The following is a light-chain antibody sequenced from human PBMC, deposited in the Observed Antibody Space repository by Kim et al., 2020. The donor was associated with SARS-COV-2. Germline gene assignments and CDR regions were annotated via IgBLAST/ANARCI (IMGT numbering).Light chain of an antibody. J-gene: IGKJ2*01. V-gene: IGKV3-11*01. CDR3: KQRTNWPPMYT. CDR1: QSVSNY. CDR2: DAS. Sequence: EIVLTQSPATLSLSLGERATLSCRASQSVSNYLAWYQQRPGQAPRLLIYDASIRATGIPARFSGSGSGTDFTLTISSLEPEDFAVYYCKQRTNWPPMYTFGQGTKLEI.